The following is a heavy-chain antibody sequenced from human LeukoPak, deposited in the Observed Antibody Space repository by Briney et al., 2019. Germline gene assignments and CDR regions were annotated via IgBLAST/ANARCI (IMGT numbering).Heavy chain of an antibody. J-gene: IGHJ4*02. V-gene: IGHV1-2*02. CDR1: GYTFTGYC. Sequence: ASVKVSCKASGYTFTGYCMHWVRQAPGQGLERMGWINPNSGGTKYAQKFQGRITMTRDTSISTAYMELSRLTSDDTAVYYCARDLEDIVVVPAAPCDYWGQGTLVTVSS. CDR2: INPNSGGT. D-gene: IGHD2-2*01. CDR3: ARDLEDIVVVPAAPCDY.